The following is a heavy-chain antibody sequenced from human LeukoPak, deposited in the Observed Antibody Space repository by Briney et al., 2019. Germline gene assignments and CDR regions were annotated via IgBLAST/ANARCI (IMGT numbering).Heavy chain of an antibody. CDR2: ISSSSSYI. CDR1: GFTFSSYS. J-gene: IGHJ4*02. CDR3: AINHRDGYSELGY. Sequence: KSGGSLRLSCAASGFTFSSYSMNWVRQAPGKGLEWVSSISSSSSYIYYADSVKGRFTISRDNAKNSLYLQMNSLRAEDTAVYYCAINHRDGYSELGYWGQGTLVTVSS. V-gene: IGHV3-21*01. D-gene: IGHD5-24*01.